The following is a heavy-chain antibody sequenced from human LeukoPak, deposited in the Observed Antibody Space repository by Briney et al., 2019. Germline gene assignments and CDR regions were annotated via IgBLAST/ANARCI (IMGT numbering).Heavy chain of an antibody. J-gene: IGHJ4*02. CDR2: ISGSGGST. Sequence: GGSLRLSCAASGFTFSSYGMSWVRQAPGKGLEWVSAISGSGGSTYYADSVKGRFTISRDNAKNSLYLQMNSLRAEDTALYYCARGDYYFDYWGQGTLVTVSS. D-gene: IGHD2-21*01. CDR3: ARGDYYFDY. V-gene: IGHV3-23*01. CDR1: GFTFSSYG.